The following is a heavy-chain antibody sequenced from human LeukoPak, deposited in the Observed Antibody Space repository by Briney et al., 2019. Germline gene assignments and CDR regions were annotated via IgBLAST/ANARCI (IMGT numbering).Heavy chain of an antibody. CDR3: ARGWDLYDSSGYYPRQYYFDY. CDR1: GFTFDDYG. V-gene: IGHV3-21*04. J-gene: IGHJ4*02. Sequence: GGSLRLSCAASGFTFDDYGMSWVRQAPGKGLEWVSSISSSSSYIYYADSVKGRFTISRDNAKNSLYLQMNSLRAEDTAVYYCARGWDLYDSSGYYPRQYYFDYWGQGTLVTVSS. CDR2: ISSSSSYI. D-gene: IGHD3-22*01.